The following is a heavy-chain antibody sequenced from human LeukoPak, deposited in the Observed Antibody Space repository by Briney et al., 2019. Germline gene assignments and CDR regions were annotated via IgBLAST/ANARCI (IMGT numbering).Heavy chain of an antibody. CDR3: ARSNGIVGATTFDY. J-gene: IGHJ4*02. CDR2: INSDGGGT. V-gene: IGHV3-64*01. D-gene: IGHD1-26*01. Sequence: LTGGSLRLSCAASGFTFSSFSMHWVRQAPGKGLEYISSINSDGGGTYYANSVKGRFTISRDNSKNTLWLQMGSLRAEDMAVYYCARSNGIVGATTFDYWGQGTLVTVSS. CDR1: GFTFSSFS.